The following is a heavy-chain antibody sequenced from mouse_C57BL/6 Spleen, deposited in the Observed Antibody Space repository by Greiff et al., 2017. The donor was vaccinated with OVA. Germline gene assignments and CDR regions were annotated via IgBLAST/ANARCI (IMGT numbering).Heavy chain of an antibody. V-gene: IGHV1-55*01. CDR3: ARNPHYDYPYYYAMDY. Sequence: QVQLQQPGAELVKPGASVKMSCKASGYTFTSYWITWVKQRPGQGLEWIGDIYPGSGSTNYNEKFKSKATLTVDTSSSTAYMQLSSLTSEDSAVYYCARNPHYDYPYYYAMDYWGQGTSVTVSS. J-gene: IGHJ4*01. CDR1: GYTFTSYW. CDR2: IYPGSGST. D-gene: IGHD2-4*01.